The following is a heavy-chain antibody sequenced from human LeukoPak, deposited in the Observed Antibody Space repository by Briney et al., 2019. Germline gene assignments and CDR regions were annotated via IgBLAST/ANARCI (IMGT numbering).Heavy chain of an antibody. CDR3: ARMRGFGPV. D-gene: IGHD3-16*01. J-gene: IGHJ4*01. V-gene: IGHV3-7*01. CDR2: IKEDGSEK. CDR1: GFTFNNYW. Sequence: GGSLRLSCTGSGFTFNNYWMTWVRQAPEKGLEWVANIKEDGSEKNYRDSVKGRFTISRDNTKRSLYLQMNSLRVEDTAMYYCARMRGFGPVRGHGTLVTVSS.